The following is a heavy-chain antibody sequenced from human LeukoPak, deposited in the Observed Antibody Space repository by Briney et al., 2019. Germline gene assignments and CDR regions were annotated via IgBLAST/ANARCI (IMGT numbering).Heavy chain of an antibody. V-gene: IGHV4-59*01. J-gene: IGHJ4*02. CDR3: ASSSYGSGSYYKGPIDY. Sequence: PSETLSLTCTVSGGSISSYYWSWIRQPPGKGPEWIGYIYYSGSTNYNPSLKSRVTISVDTSKNQFSLKLSSVTAADTAVYYCASSSYGSGSYYKGPIDYWGQGALVTVSS. D-gene: IGHD3-10*01. CDR2: IYYSGST. CDR1: GGSISSYY.